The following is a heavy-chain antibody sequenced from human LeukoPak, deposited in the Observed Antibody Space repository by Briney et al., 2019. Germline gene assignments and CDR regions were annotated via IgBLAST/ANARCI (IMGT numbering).Heavy chain of an antibody. Sequence: WASVKVSCKASGYTFTSYGISWVRQAPGQGLEWMGWISAYSGNTGYAQKFQGRVTMTRNTSISTAYMELSSLRSEDTAVYYCARHDCSSWHYYYYGMDVWGQGTTVTVSS. CDR2: ISAYSGNT. CDR3: ARHDCSSWHYYYYGMDV. J-gene: IGHJ6*02. CDR1: GYTFTSYG. D-gene: IGHD6-13*01. V-gene: IGHV1-8*02.